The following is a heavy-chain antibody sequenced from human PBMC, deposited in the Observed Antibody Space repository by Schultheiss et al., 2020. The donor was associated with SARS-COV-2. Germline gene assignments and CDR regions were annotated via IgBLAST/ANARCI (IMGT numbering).Heavy chain of an antibody. V-gene: IGHV4-34*01. CDR2: INHSGST. D-gene: IGHD3-22*01. Sequence: SETLSLTCTVSGGSISSYYWSWIRQPPGKGLEWIGEINHSGSTNYNPSLKSRVTISVDTSKNQFSLKLSSVTAADTAVYYCARRGSSGYYYYWGQGTLVTVSS. J-gene: IGHJ4*02. CDR1: GGSISSYY. CDR3: ARRGSSGYYYY.